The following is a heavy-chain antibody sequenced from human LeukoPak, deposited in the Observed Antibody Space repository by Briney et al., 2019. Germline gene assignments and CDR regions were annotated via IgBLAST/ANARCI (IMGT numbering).Heavy chain of an antibody. D-gene: IGHD6-19*01. CDR3: ARGGDSSGWYRYNY. V-gene: IGHV4-39*07. CDR2: IYYSGST. CDR1: GGSISSSSYY. Sequence: SETLSLTCTVSGGSISSSSYYWGWIRQPPGKELEWIGSIYYSGSTYYNPSLKSRVTISVDTSKNQFSLKLSSVTAADTAVYYCARGGDSSGWYRYNYWGQGTLVTVSS. J-gene: IGHJ4*02.